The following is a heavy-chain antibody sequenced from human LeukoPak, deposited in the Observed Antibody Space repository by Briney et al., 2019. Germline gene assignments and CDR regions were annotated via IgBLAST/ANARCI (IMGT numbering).Heavy chain of an antibody. D-gene: IGHD6-19*01. CDR1: GFTVSSNY. J-gene: IGHJ6*02. Sequence: PGGSLRLSCAASGFTVSSNYMSWVRQAPGKGLEWVSVIYSGGSTYYADSVKGRFTISKDNSKNTLYLQMNSLGAEDTAVYYCARTVGRSGWYDAYYYGMDVWGQGTTVTVSS. V-gene: IGHV3-53*01. CDR2: IYSGGST. CDR3: ARTVGRSGWYDAYYYGMDV.